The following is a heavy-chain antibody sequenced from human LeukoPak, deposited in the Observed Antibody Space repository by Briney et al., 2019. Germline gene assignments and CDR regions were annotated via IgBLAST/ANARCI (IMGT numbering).Heavy chain of an antibody. Sequence: ASVKVSCKASGYTFTGCYMHWVRQAPGQGLEWMGWINPNSGGTNYAQKFQGRVTMTRDTSISTAYMELSRLRSDDTAVYYCARGPPRGSGWFDPWGQGTLVTVSS. V-gene: IGHV1-2*02. J-gene: IGHJ5*02. CDR3: ARGPPRGSGWFDP. D-gene: IGHD3-10*01. CDR1: GYTFTGCY. CDR2: INPNSGGT.